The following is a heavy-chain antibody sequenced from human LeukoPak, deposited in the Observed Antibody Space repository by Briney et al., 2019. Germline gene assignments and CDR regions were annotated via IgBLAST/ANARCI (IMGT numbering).Heavy chain of an antibody. D-gene: IGHD5-18*01. CDR2: IYYSENT. CDR1: GGSISGYY. V-gene: IGHV4-59*13. J-gene: IGHJ4*02. CDR3: ARSHKAMAGEGLFDY. Sequence: SETLSLTCTVSGGSISGYYWSWIRQLPGKGLEWIGYIYYSENTNYNPSLKSRVTISVDTSKSQFSLKLFSVTAADTAVYYCARSHKAMAGEGLFDYWGQGTLVTVSS.